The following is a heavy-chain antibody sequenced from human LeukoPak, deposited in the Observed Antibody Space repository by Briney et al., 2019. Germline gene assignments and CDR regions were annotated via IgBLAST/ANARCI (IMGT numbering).Heavy chain of an antibody. CDR2: IYSGDST. V-gene: IGHV3-66*01. CDR1: GFTVSSNY. D-gene: IGHD6-19*01. J-gene: IGHJ6*02. Sequence: GGSLRLSCAASGFTVSSNYMSWVRQAPGKGLEWVSVIYSGDSTYYADSVKGRFTISRDNSKNTLYLQMNSLRAEDTAVYYCARDDIAVAGPDYYYYYGMDVWGQGTTVTVSS. CDR3: ARDDIAVAGPDYYYYYGMDV.